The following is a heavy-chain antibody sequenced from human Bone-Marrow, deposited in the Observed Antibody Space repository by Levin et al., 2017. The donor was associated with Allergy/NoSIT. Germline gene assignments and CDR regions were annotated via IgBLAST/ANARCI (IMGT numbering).Heavy chain of an antibody. CDR3: ARGKGGSYWAFDY. J-gene: IGHJ4*02. CDR1: GYTFSTSW. Sequence: PGGSLRLSCEASGYTFSTSWIGWVRQMPGKGLEWMGIIYPRDSDARYSPSLLGRVTYSVDRSINTAYLQWDSLEASDTATYYCARGKGGSYWAFDYWGQGTLVTVSS. V-gene: IGHV5-51*01. CDR2: IYPRDSDA. D-gene: IGHD1-26*01.